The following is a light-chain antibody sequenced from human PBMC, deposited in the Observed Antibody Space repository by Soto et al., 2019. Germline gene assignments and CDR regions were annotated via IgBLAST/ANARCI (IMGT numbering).Light chain of an antibody. Sequence: DLPMTQSPSSLSASEGGRVTITCRASQNINNYLNWYQQKPGQAPKLLIYAASSLQSGVPSRFTGSGSGTDFTLANGDLQRGDFATYLCQQSHTTPYTLGQGTQLEIQ. V-gene: IGKV1-39*01. CDR1: QNINNY. CDR2: AAS. CDR3: QQSHTTPYT. J-gene: IGKJ2*01.